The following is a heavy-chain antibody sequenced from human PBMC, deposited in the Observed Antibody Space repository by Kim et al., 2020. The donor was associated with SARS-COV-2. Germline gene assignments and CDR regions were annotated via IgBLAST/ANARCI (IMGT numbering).Heavy chain of an antibody. Sequence: GGSLRLSCAASGFTFSSYSMNWVRQAPGKGLEWVSSISSSSSYIYYADPVKGRFTISRDNAKNSLYLQMNSLRAEDTAVYYCARDWGYSGYDSPDYYGMDVWGQGTTVTVSS. CDR1: GFTFSSYS. V-gene: IGHV3-21*01. D-gene: IGHD5-12*01. CDR2: ISSSSSYI. CDR3: ARDWGYSGYDSPDYYGMDV. J-gene: IGHJ6*02.